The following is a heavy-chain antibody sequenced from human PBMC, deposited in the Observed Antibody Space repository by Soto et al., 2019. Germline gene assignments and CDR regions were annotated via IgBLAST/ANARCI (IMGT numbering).Heavy chain of an antibody. J-gene: IGHJ6*03. V-gene: IGHV4-59*01. D-gene: IGHD6-13*01. Sequence: SETLSLTCTVSGGSISPYYWSWIRQPPGKGLEWIGYVYYSGNTNYNPSLESRVTISVDTSRNRFTLNLTSATAADTAVYYCARKGAAASYAHYYMDVWGRGTAVTVSS. CDR3: ARKGAAASYAHYYMDV. CDR2: VYYSGNT. CDR1: GGSISPYY.